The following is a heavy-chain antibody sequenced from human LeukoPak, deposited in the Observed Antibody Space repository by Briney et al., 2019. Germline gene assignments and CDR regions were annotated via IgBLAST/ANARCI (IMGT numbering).Heavy chain of an antibody. D-gene: IGHD6-13*01. Sequence: GGSLKLSCAASGFTFSSYAMHWVRQAPGKGLEWVAVISYDGSNKYYADSVKGRFTISRDNSKNTLYLQMNSLRAEDTAVYYCARERAAAGNNWFDPWGQGTLVTVSS. CDR1: GFTFSSYA. CDR2: ISYDGSNK. J-gene: IGHJ5*02. V-gene: IGHV3-30*01. CDR3: ARERAAAGNNWFDP.